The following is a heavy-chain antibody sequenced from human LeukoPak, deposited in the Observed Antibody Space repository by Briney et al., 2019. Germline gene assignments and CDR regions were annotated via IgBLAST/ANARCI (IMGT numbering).Heavy chain of an antibody. V-gene: IGHV3-30*02. CDR2: IPYNGRNE. D-gene: IGHD4-17*01. J-gene: IGHJ4*02. Sequence: PGGSLRLSCVASGFTFNTHGMHWVRQTPGKGLEWVAFIPYNGRNEQFADFVKGRFTISRDYSSNTVYLQMNSLITEDTAVYYCAKDRRDFTVTTAAYFDYWGQGTLVTVSS. CDR1: GFTFNTHG. CDR3: AKDRRDFTVTTAAYFDY.